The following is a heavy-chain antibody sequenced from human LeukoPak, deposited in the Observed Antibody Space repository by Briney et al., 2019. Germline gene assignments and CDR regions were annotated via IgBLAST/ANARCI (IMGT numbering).Heavy chain of an antibody. CDR2: INPNSSDT. V-gene: IGHV1-2*02. Sequence: ASVKVSCKASGYTFTDYYMHWVRQAPGQGLEWMGWINPNSSDTNYAQKFQGRVTMTRDTSITTAYMELSSLRSDDTAVYYCARVGFGYSYGHYYYYGMDVWGQGTTVTVSS. D-gene: IGHD5-18*01. J-gene: IGHJ6*02. CDR1: GYTFTDYY. CDR3: ARVGFGYSYGHYYYYGMDV.